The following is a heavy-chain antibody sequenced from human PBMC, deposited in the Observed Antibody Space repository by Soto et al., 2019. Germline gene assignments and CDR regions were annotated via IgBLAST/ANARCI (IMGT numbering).Heavy chain of an antibody. CDR1: GGSISSSNW. CDR3: ARGQQLAAVPYYYYYYGMDV. V-gene: IGHV4-4*02. Sequence: SETLSLTCAVSGGSISSSNWWSWVRQPPGKGLEWIGEIYHSGSTNYNPSLKSRVTISLDKSKNQFSLKLSSVTAADTAVYYCARGQQLAAVPYYYYYYGMDVWGQGTTVTVSS. D-gene: IGHD6-13*01. J-gene: IGHJ6*02. CDR2: IYHSGST.